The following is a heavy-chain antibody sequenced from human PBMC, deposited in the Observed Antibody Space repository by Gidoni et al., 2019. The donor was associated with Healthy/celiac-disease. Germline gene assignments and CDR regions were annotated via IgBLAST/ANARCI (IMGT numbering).Heavy chain of an antibody. V-gene: IGHV3-23*01. CDR1: RFTLSSSP. J-gene: IGHJ3*02. CDR3: AKDQSSSGWLHEGAFDI. Sequence: EAQLLESGGGLVQPGGSLRLSCAASRFTLSSSPMSWVRQAPGKGLEWVSAISGSGGSTYYADSVKGRFTISRDNSKNTLYLQMNSLRAEDTAVYYCAKDQSSSGWLHEGAFDIWGQGTMVTVSS. CDR2: ISGSGGST. D-gene: IGHD6-19*01.